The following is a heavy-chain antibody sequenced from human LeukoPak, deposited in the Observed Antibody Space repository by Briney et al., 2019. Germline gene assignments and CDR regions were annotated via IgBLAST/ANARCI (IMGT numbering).Heavy chain of an antibody. CDR3: ARDRGGSYSAIDY. CDR1: GFTFNSYS. D-gene: IGHD2-15*01. Sequence: GGSLRLSCAASGFTFNSYSLNWVRQAPGKGLEWVSFISSSSITIYYADSVKGRFTISRDNAEKSLYLQMNSLRAEDTAVYYCARDRGGSYSAIDYWGQGTLVTVSS. J-gene: IGHJ4*02. CDR2: ISSSSITI. V-gene: IGHV3-48*04.